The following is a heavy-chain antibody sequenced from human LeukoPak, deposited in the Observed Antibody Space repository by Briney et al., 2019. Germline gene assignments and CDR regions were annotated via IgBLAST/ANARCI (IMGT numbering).Heavy chain of an antibody. CDR3: ARWRPIDAFDI. CDR2: LSSTGNT. D-gene: IGHD3-3*01. J-gene: IGHJ3*02. Sequence: GGSLRLSCAASGFTFNSYWMHWVRQAPGKGLEWVSLLSSTGNTSYADSVKGRFTISRHNSKNTLYLQVNSLRPEDTAMYYCARWRPIDAFDIWGQGTMVIVSS. V-gene: IGHV3-53*04. CDR1: GFTFNSYW.